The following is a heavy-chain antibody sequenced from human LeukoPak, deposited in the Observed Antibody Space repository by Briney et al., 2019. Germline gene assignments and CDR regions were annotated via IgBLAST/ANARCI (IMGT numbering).Heavy chain of an antibody. Sequence: ASVKVSCKASGYTFTSYGISWVRQAPGQGLEWMGWISAYNGNTNYAQKLQGRVTMTTDTSTSTAYMELRSLRSDDTAVYYCARPSGFGDPMWYFDLWGRGTLVTVSS. J-gene: IGHJ2*01. CDR2: ISAYNGNT. CDR1: GYTFTSYG. CDR3: ARPSGFGDPMWYFDL. V-gene: IGHV1-18*01. D-gene: IGHD3-10*01.